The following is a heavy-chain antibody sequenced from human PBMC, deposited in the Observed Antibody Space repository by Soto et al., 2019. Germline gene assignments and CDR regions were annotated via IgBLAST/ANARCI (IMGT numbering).Heavy chain of an antibody. CDR3: ASAPSYYDSSGYYPGYFDY. Sequence: SVKVSCKASGGTFSSYAISWVRQAPGQGLEWMGGIIPIFGTANYAQKFQGRVTITADESTSTAYMELSSLRSEDTAVYYCASAPSYYDSSGYYPGYFDYWGQGTLVTVSS. CDR2: IIPIFGTA. CDR1: GGTFSSYA. D-gene: IGHD3-22*01. V-gene: IGHV1-69*13. J-gene: IGHJ4*02.